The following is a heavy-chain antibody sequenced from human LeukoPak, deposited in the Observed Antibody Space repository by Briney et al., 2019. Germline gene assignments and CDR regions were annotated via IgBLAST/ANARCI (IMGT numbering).Heavy chain of an antibody. CDR1: GFTFSSYW. J-gene: IGHJ4*02. V-gene: IGHV3-74*01. CDR2: INSDGSST. Sequence: GGSLRLSCAASGFTFSSYWMHWVRQAPGKGLVWVSRINSDGSSTSYADSVKGRFTISRDNAKNTLYLQMNTLRAEDTAVYYCAREYRGLYFDYWGQGTLVTVSS. D-gene: IGHD3-10*01. CDR3: AREYRGLYFDY.